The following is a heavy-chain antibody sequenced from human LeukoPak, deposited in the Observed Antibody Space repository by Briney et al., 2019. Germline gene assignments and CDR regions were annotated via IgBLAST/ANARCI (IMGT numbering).Heavy chain of an antibody. J-gene: IGHJ4*02. CDR3: AKGRTNDY. Sequence: GGSLRLSCAASGFTFSTYAMSWVRQTPERGLEWVSAISDTGGNTFYADSVKGRFTISRDNSKNTLYLQMNSLRAENTAIYYCAKGRTNDYWGQGTLVTVSS. V-gene: IGHV3-23*01. D-gene: IGHD1/OR15-1a*01. CDR1: GFTFSTYA. CDR2: ISDTGGNT.